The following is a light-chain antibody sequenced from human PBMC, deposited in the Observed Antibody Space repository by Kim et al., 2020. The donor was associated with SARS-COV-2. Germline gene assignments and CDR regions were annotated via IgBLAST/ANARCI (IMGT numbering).Light chain of an antibody. Sequence: DIVLTQSPGTLSLSPGDRAILSCRASQSIRSNYLAWYQHKPGQAPRLLIYGASSRATDVPDRFSASGSGTYFALTISRLEPEDFAVFYCQQYGIPLFTFGQGTKLEI. CDR1: QSIRSNY. J-gene: IGKJ2*01. CDR2: GAS. V-gene: IGKV3-20*01. CDR3: QQYGIPLFT.